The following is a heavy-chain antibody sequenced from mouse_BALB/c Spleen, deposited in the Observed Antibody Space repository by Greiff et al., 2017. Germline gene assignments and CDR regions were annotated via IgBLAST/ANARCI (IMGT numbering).Heavy chain of an antibody. Sequence: VQLQQSGPSLVQPSQSLSITCTVSGFSLTSYGVHWVRQSPGKGLEWLGVIWRGGSTDYNAAFMSRLSITKDNSKSQVFFKMNSLQADDTAIYYCAKGRRGVYYYAMDYWGQGTSVTVSS. V-gene: IGHV2-5-1*01. CDR3: AKGRRGVYYYAMDY. J-gene: IGHJ4*01. D-gene: IGHD3-3*01. CDR2: IWRGGST. CDR1: GFSLTSYG.